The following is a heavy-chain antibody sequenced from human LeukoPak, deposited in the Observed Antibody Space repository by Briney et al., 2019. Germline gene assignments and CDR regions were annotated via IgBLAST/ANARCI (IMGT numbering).Heavy chain of an antibody. CDR3: AKAHTIFGVVIFQYLYMDV. V-gene: IGHV4-34*01. CDR2: INHSGST. CDR1: GGSFSGYY. J-gene: IGHJ6*03. D-gene: IGHD3-3*01. Sequence: SETLSLTCAVYGGSFSGYYWSWIRQPPGKGLEWIGEINHSGSTNYNPSLKSRVTISVDTSKNQFSLKLSSVTAADTAVYYCAKAHTIFGVVIFQYLYMDVWGKGTTVTVSS.